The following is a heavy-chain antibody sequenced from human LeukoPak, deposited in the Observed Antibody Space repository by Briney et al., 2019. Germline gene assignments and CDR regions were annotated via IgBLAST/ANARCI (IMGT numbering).Heavy chain of an antibody. CDR3: AKSPTYYDSSGYSYYFDY. V-gene: IGHV3-30*02. CDR2: IRYDGSNK. J-gene: IGHJ4*02. D-gene: IGHD3-22*01. CDR1: GFTFSSYG. Sequence: GGSLRLSCAASGFTFSSYGMHWVRQAPGKGLEWVAFIRYDGSNKYYADSVKGRFTISRDNSKNTLYLQMNSLRAEDTAVYYCAKSPTYYDSSGYSYYFDYWGQGTLVTVSS.